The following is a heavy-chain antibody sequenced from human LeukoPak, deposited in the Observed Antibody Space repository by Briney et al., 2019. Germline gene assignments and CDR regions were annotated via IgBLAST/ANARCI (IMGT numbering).Heavy chain of an antibody. Sequence: GGSLRLSCAASGFTFSNAWMSWVRQAPGKGLEWVSAISGSGGSTYYADSVKGRFTISRDNSKNTLYLQMNSLRAEDTAVYYCAKSASGSYYPPDYWGQGTLVTVSS. J-gene: IGHJ4*02. CDR1: GFTFSNAW. CDR2: ISGSGGST. V-gene: IGHV3-23*01. CDR3: AKSASGSYYPPDY. D-gene: IGHD1-26*01.